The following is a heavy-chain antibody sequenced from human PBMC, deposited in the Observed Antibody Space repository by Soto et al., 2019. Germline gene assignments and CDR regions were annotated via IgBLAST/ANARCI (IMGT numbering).Heavy chain of an antibody. Sequence: VGSLRLSCAASGFTFSSYEMNWVRQAPGKGLEWLSYISSSGATIYYAASVKGRFTISRDDAKNSLYLQMHSLRAEDTALYYCARGPTSGYYYFDYWGQGTLVTVSS. V-gene: IGHV3-48*03. CDR2: ISSSGATI. J-gene: IGHJ4*02. CDR1: GFTFSSYE. CDR3: ARGPTSGYYYFDY. D-gene: IGHD3-22*01.